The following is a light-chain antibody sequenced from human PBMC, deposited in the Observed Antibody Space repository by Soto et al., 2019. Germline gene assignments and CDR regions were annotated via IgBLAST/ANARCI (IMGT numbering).Light chain of an antibody. CDR1: QSISRY. CDR2: AAS. CDR3: QQNYSPPYT. V-gene: IGKV1-39*01. J-gene: IGKJ2*01. Sequence: DIQMTQSPSSLSAFVGDRITITCRASQSISRYLTWCQQKPGKAPRVLIKAASSLQSGVPSRFSGSGSGADFTLTITSLQPEDFATYYCQQNYSPPYTFGQGTKLEIK.